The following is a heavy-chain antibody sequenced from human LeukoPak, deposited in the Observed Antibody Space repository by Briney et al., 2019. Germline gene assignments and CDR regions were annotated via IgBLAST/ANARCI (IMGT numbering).Heavy chain of an antibody. CDR1: GGTFSSYA. CDR3: ARGLYYDSSGYYHPLGY. J-gene: IGHJ4*02. CDR2: INPSGGST. Sequence: ASVKVSCKASGGTFSSYAISWVRQAPGQGLEWMGIINPSGGSTSYAQKFQGRITMTRDTSTSTVYMELSSLRSEDTAVYYCARGLYYDSSGYYHPLGYWGQGTLVTVSS. D-gene: IGHD3-22*01. V-gene: IGHV1-46*01.